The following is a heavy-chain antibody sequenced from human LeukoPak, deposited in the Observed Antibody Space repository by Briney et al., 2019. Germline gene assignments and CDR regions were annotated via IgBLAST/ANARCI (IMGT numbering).Heavy chain of an antibody. CDR3: ARGFLYYYDSSGYYLNWFDP. Sequence: SQTLSLTCTVSGGSISSGDYHWSWIRQHPGKGLEWIGYIYYSGSTYYTPSLKSRVTISVDTSKNQFSLKLSSVTAADTAVYYCARGFLYYYDSSGYYLNWFDPWGQGTLVTVSS. CDR1: GGSISSGDYH. J-gene: IGHJ5*02. V-gene: IGHV4-31*03. CDR2: IYYSGST. D-gene: IGHD3-22*01.